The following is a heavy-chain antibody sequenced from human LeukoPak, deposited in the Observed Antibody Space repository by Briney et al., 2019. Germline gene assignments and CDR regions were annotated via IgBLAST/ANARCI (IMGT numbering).Heavy chain of an antibody. D-gene: IGHD5-12*01. J-gene: IGHJ4*02. CDR3: ARGGSKWLLTWAEGDY. CDR2: MNPNSGNT. V-gene: IGHV1-8*01. CDR1: GYTFTSYD. Sequence: ASVKVSCKASGYTFTSYDINWVRQATGQGLEWMGWMNPNSGNTGYAQKFQGRVTMTRNTSISTAYMELSSLRSEDTAVYYCARGGSKWLLTWAEGDYWGQGTLVTVSS.